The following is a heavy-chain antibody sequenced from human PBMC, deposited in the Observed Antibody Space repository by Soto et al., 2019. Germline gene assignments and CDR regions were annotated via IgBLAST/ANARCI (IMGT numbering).Heavy chain of an antibody. CDR2: ISGSGGST. D-gene: IGHD3-3*01. CDR1: GFTFSSYA. Sequence: GGALRLSCAASGFTFSSYAMSWVRQAPGKGLEWVSAISGSGGSTYYADSVKGRFTISRDNSKNTLYLQMNSLRAEDTAVYYCAKDSYYDFWSGPLFDPWGQGTLVTVSS. CDR3: AKDSYYDFWSGPLFDP. V-gene: IGHV3-23*01. J-gene: IGHJ5*02.